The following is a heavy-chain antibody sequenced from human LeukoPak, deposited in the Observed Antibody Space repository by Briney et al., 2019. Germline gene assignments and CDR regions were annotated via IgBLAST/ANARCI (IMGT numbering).Heavy chain of an antibody. Sequence: GGALRLSCAASGFTLRSYGMHWVRPAPGKGLEWVAVIWYDGSNKYYADSVKGRFTISRDNSKNTLYLQMNSLRAEDTAVYYCARDNWSYHIDYWGQGTLVTVSS. J-gene: IGHJ4*02. CDR2: IWYDGSNK. V-gene: IGHV3-33*01. CDR3: ARDNWSYHIDY. D-gene: IGHD1-7*01. CDR1: GFTLRSYG.